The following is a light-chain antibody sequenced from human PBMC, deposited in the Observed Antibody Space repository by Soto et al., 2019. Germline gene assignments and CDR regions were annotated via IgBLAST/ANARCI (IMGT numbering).Light chain of an antibody. CDR2: EVN. J-gene: IGLJ1*01. Sequence: QSALTQPASVSGSPGQSVTISCTGTRSDVGAFNYVSWYQHHPGKAPKLVIFEVNNRPSGISNRFFGSKSDNTASLTISGPHAEDDFDYYGSSFTSGTSRYVFGTGTKLTVL. V-gene: IGLV2-14*01. CDR3: SSFTSGTSRYV. CDR1: RSDVGAFNY.